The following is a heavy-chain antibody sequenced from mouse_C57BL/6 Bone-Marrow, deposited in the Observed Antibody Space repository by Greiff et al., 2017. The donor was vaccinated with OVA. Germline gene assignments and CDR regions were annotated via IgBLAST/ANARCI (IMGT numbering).Heavy chain of an antibody. CDR3: ARQLWLRRSLYFDY. Sequence: EVKLVESGGGLVQPGESLKLSCESNEYEFPSHDMSWVRKTPEKRLELVAAINSDGGNTYYPDTMERRFIISRDNTKKTLYLQMSSLRSEDTALYYCARQLWLRRSLYFDYWGQGTTLTVSS. CDR1: EYEFPSHD. CDR2: INSDGGNT. D-gene: IGHD2-2*01. J-gene: IGHJ2*01. V-gene: IGHV5-2*03.